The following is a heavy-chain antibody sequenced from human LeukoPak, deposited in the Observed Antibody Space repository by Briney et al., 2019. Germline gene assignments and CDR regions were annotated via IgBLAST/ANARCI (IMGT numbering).Heavy chain of an antibody. CDR1: GGSFSGYY. D-gene: IGHD3-3*01. J-gene: IGHJ4*02. CDR2: INHSGST. CDR3: ARVVRPYYDFWSCDY. Sequence: SETLSLTCAVYGGSFSGYYWSWIRQPPGKGLEWVGEINHSGSTNYNPSLKSRVTISVDTSKNQFSLKLSSVAAADTAVYYCARVVRPYYDFWSCDYWGQGTLVTVSS. V-gene: IGHV4-34*01.